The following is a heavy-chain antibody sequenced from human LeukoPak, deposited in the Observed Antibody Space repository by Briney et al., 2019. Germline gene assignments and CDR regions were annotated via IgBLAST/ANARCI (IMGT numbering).Heavy chain of an antibody. V-gene: IGHV3-7*01. D-gene: IGHD3-9*01. Sequence: GGSLRLSCAASGFTFSSYWMSWVRQAPGKGLEWVANIKQDGSEKYYVDSVKGRFTISRDNSKNTLYLQMNSLRAEDTAVYYCARDPLETDLVIYYYYMDVWGKGTTVTVSS. CDR3: ARDPLETDLVIYYYYMDV. CDR1: GFTFSSYW. J-gene: IGHJ6*03. CDR2: IKQDGSEK.